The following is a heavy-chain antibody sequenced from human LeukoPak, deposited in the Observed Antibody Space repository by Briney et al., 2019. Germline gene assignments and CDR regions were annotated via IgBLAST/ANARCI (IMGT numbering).Heavy chain of an antibody. CDR1: GCTFISYA. D-gene: IGHD5-18*01. V-gene: IGHV1-69*13. CDR2: IIPIFGTA. CDR3: ARDSRDTAMVFVY. Sequence: ASVKVSCKASGCTFISYAISWVRQAPGQGLEWMGGIIPIFGTANYAQKFQGRVTITADESTSTAYMELSSLRSEDTAVYYCARDSRDTAMVFVYWGQGTLVTVSS. J-gene: IGHJ4*02.